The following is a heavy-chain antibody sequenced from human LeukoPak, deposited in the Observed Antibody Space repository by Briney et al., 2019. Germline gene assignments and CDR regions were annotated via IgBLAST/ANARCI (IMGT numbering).Heavy chain of an antibody. CDR2: ISSSSSTI. Sequence: GGSLRLSCAASGFTFSSYSMNWVRQAPGKGLEWVSYISSSSSTIYYADSVKGRFTISRDNAKNSLYLQMNSLRAEDTAVYYCAKGVGYCSGGSCQQFDYWGQGTLVTVSS. J-gene: IGHJ4*02. V-gene: IGHV3-48*01. CDR3: AKGVGYCSGGSCQQFDY. D-gene: IGHD2-15*01. CDR1: GFTFSSYS.